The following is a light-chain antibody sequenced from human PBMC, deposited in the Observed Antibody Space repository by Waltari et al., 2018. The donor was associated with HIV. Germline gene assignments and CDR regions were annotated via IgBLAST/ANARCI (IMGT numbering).Light chain of an antibody. V-gene: IGKV1-9*01. CDR3: QQVNMPFT. CDR1: QGISTY. CDR2: AAS. Sequence: DIQLTQSPSFLSAYVGDIDTVTCRAGQGISTYLAWYQQKPGKAPKLLIYAASTLQTGVPSRFSGSGSGTEFTLTISSLQPEDVATYYCQQVNMPFTFGPGTKVDIK. J-gene: IGKJ3*01.